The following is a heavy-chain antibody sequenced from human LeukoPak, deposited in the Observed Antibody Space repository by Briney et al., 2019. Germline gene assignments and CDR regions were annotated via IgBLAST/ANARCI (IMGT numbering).Heavy chain of an antibody. CDR2: IYSGGST. CDR1: GFTVSSNY. D-gene: IGHD6-19*01. Sequence: GGSLRLSCAASGFTVSSNYMSWVRQAPGKGLEWVSVIYSGGSTYYADSVKGRFTISRDNSKNTLYLQMNSMRAEDTAVYYCARTSIAVAGNFNDYWGQGTLVTVSS. CDR3: ARTSIAVAGNFNDY. V-gene: IGHV3-66*02. J-gene: IGHJ4*02.